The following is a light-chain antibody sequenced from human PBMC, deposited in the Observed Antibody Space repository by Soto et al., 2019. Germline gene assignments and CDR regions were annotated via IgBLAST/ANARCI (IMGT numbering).Light chain of an antibody. CDR1: SSDVGAYNY. CDR2: EVS. J-gene: IGLJ2*01. V-gene: IGLV2-14*01. CDR3: SSYPSSSTVV. Sequence: QSVLTQPASVSGSPGQSITISCTGTSSDVGAYNYVSWYQQHPGKAPKLIISEVSNRPSGVSNRFSGSKSGNTASLTISGLQAEDEADYFFSSYPSSSTVVFGGGTKLTVL.